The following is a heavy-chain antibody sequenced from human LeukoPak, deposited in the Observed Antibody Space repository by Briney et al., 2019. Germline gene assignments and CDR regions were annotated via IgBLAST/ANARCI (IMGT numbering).Heavy chain of an antibody. Sequence: GGSLRLSCVASGFTFSDYYMSWIRQAPGEGRGWVSYISSRGSIIYYADSVKGRFTISRDKAKKAMYMQMNSLRAEDTAVYYCARGKYDCSPFLQHWGQGTLVTVSS. CDR1: GFTFSDYY. D-gene: IGHD3-22*01. V-gene: IGHV3-11*01. J-gene: IGHJ1*01. CDR3: ARGKYDCSPFLQH. CDR2: ISSRGSII.